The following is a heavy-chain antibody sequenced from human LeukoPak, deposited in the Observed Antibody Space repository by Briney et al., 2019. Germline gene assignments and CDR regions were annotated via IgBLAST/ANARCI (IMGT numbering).Heavy chain of an antibody. V-gene: IGHV3-30*18. CDR2: ISYDGSHK. D-gene: IGHD4-17*01. CDR3: AKGARGDTVTSIVGLNWFDP. CDR1: GFTFSSYG. J-gene: IGHJ5*02. Sequence: PGGSLRLSCAASGFTFSSYGMHWVRQAPGKGLEWVAVISYDGSHKYYAGSVKGRFSISRDNSKNTLYLQMNSLRADDTAVYYCAKGARGDTVTSIVGLNWFDPWGQGTLVTVSS.